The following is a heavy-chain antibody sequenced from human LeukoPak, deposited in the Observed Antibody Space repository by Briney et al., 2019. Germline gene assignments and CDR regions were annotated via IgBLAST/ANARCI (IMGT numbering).Heavy chain of an antibody. CDR1: GGSFSGYY. CDR3: ARREKRITMIVVVRTSRWFDP. Sequence: SETLSLTCAVYGGSFSGYYWSWIRQPPGKGLEWIGEINHSGSTNYNPSLKSRVTISVDTSKNQFSLKLSSVTAADTAVYYCARREKRITMIVVVRTSRWFDPWGQGTLVTVSS. V-gene: IGHV4-34*01. J-gene: IGHJ5*02. D-gene: IGHD3-22*01. CDR2: INHSGST.